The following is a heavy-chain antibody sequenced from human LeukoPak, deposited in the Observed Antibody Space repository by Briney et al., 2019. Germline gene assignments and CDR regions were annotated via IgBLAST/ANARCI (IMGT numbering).Heavy chain of an antibody. CDR2: IYNSVTT. V-gene: IGHV4-59*02. Sequence: PSETLSLTCSVSGASVTSHSWSWIRQPPGKELESIGMIYNSVTTNYRPSLKSRVTISVDASKNQLSLKLSCVTAADTAVYYCARGGASSHWFGSWGQGTLVTVSS. J-gene: IGHJ5*01. D-gene: IGHD6-13*01. CDR1: GASVTSHS. CDR3: ARGGASSHWFGS.